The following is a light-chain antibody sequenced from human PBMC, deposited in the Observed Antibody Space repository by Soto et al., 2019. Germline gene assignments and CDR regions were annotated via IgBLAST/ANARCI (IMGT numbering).Light chain of an antibody. CDR1: QRVDDSH. J-gene: IGKJ5*01. V-gene: IGKV3-20*01. CDR3: QQYRMSPNT. Sequence: IVFTHSPGSLSLSPGQGSTLYGSSSQRVDDSHLAWYQLRPGQAPRLLIYGASTRATGIPDRFSGSGSGTDFSLTIRGLKPEDFAVYYCQQYRMSPNTFAQGTRLEI. CDR2: GAS.